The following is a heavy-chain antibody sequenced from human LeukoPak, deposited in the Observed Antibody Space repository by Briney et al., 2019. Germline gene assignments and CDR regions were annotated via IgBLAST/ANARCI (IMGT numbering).Heavy chain of an antibody. CDR2: INPSGGST. V-gene: IGHV1-46*01. D-gene: IGHD4-23*01. Sequence: ASVKVSCKASGYTFTSYYMHWVRQAPGQGLEWMGIINPSGGSTSYAQKFQGRVTMTRDMSTSTVYMELSSLRSEDTAVYYCARHGTPDGGNSWGGIDYWGQGIMVTVSS. CDR1: GYTFTSYY. J-gene: IGHJ4*02. CDR3: ARHGTPDGGNSWGGIDY.